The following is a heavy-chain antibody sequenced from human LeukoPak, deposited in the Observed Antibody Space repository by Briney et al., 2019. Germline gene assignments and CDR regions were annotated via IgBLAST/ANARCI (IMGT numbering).Heavy chain of an antibody. Sequence: PGGSLRLSCAASGFTFSSYAMHWVRQAPGKGLEWAAVILYDGTMKYYADSVKGRFTISRDNSQNTLYLQMNILRAEDTAVYYCARVYYGSGSLHYYYYYMDVWGKGTTVTISS. V-gene: IGHV3-30*04. CDR1: GFTFSSYA. CDR2: ILYDGTMK. D-gene: IGHD3-10*01. J-gene: IGHJ6*03. CDR3: ARVYYGSGSLHYYYYYMDV.